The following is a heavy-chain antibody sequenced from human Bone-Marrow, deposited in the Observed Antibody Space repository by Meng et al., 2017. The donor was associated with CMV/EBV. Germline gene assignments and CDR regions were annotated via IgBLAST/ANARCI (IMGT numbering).Heavy chain of an antibody. CDR1: GFTFDDYA. CDR2: ISWNSGSI. J-gene: IGHJ6*02. V-gene: IGHV3-9*01. D-gene: IGHD2-21*01. CDR3: AKDIAAYSTYYYGMDV. Sequence: GGSLRLSCAASGFTFDDYAMHWVRQAPGKGLEWVSGISWNSGSIGYADSVKGRFTISRDNAKNSLYLQMNSLRAEDTALYYCAKDIAAYSTYYYGMDVWGQGTTVTVSS.